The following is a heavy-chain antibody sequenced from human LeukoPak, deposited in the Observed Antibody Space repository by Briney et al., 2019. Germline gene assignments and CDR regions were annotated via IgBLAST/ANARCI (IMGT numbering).Heavy chain of an antibody. Sequence: SETLSPTCAVSGYSISSGYYWGWIRQPPGKGLEWIGSIYHSGSTYYNPSLKSRVTISVDTSKNQFSLKLSSVTAADTAVYYCARELNDSSGYYFVYYWGQGTLVTVSS. D-gene: IGHD3-22*01. J-gene: IGHJ4*02. CDR1: GYSISSGYY. CDR2: IYHSGST. CDR3: ARELNDSSGYYFVYY. V-gene: IGHV4-38-2*02.